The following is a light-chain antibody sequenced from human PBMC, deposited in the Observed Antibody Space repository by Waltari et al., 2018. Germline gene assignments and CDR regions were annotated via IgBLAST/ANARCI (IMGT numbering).Light chain of an antibody. CDR2: DAS. V-gene: IGKV3-20*01. CDR1: QSVGRA. CDR3: QMYVRLPVT. J-gene: IGKJ1*01. Sequence: EIVLTQSPGTLALSPGERATLTCRASQSVGRALAWYQQKPCQAPRLLIYDASSRATGIADKFSGSGSGTDISLTISRVEPEDFAVYFCQMYVRLPVTFGQGTKVEVK.